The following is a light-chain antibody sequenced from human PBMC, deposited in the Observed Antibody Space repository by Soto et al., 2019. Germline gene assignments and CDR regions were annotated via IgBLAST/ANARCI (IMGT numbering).Light chain of an antibody. CDR2: GAS. CDR1: PSISGSS. J-gene: IGKJ1*01. CDR3: QQYGYSPVT. Sequence: EIVLTQSPGTLSLSPGERATLSCRASPSISGSSLAWYQQKPGQAPRLLIYGASTRATDIPDRFSGSGSGTDFTLIISSLEPEDLAVYYCQQYGYSPVTFGQGAKVEIK. V-gene: IGKV3-20*01.